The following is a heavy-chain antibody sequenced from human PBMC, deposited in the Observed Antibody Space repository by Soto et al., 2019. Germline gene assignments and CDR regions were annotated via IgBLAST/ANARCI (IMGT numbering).Heavy chain of an antibody. D-gene: IGHD2-21*02. V-gene: IGHV1-18*01. CDR3: ASTAYRYCGGDCYSPYYYYYYGMDV. Sequence: ASVKVSCKASGYTFTSYGISWVRQAPGQGLEWMGWISAYNGNTNYAQKLQGRVTMTTDTSTSTAYMELRSLRSDDTAVYYCASTAYRYCGGDCYSPYYYYYYGMDVWGQGTTVTVSS. CDR2: ISAYNGNT. J-gene: IGHJ6*02. CDR1: GYTFTSYG.